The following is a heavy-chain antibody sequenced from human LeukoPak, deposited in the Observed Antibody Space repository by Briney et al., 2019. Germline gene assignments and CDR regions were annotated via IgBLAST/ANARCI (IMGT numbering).Heavy chain of an antibody. D-gene: IGHD6-13*01. CDR2: INHSGST. CDR3: ARVVAIAAAGTGYFDY. J-gene: IGHJ4*02. CDR1: GGSLSGYY. Sequence: PSETLSLTCAVYGGSLSGYYWSWIRQPPGKGLEWIGEINHSGSTNYNTSLKSRVTISVDTSKNQFSLKLSSVTAADTAVYYCARVVAIAAAGTGYFDYWGQGTLVTVSS. V-gene: IGHV4-34*01.